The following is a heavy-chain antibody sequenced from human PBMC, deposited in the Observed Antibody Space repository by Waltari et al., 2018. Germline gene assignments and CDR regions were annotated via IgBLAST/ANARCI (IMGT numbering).Heavy chain of an antibody. D-gene: IGHD1-26*01. V-gene: IGHV3-23*03. Sequence: EVQLLESGGGLVQPGGSLRLSCAASGFTFSSYAMSWVRQAPGKGLEGVSIIYSGGSKYYADAVKCRFTISRDNSKNTLYLQMNSLRAEDTAVYYCAKLRVYSGSDDDGDYWGQGTLVTVSS. CDR1: GFTFSSYA. CDR2: IIYSGGSK. J-gene: IGHJ4*02. CDR3: AKLRVYSGSDDDGDY.